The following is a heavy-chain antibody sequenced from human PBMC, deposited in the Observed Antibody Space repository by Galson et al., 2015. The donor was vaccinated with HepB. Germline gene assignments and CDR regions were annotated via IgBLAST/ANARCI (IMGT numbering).Heavy chain of an antibody. V-gene: IGHV3-15*01. J-gene: IGHJ2*01. CDR2: IKTKAEGVTT. Sequence: SLRLSCAASGFSFGDAWMSWVRQAPGKGLEWVGRIKTKAEGVTTDYGAPVKGRFTISRDDSRNTLYLQMRSLRAEDTAIYYCCTDLGGILAYCGGNCYSRHWYFDLWGRAPWSLSPQ. CDR1: GFSFGDAW. CDR3: CTDLGGILAYCGGNCYSRHWYFDL. D-gene: IGHD2-21*02.